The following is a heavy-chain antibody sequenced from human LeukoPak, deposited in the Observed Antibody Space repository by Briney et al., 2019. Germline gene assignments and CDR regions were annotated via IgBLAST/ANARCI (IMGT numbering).Heavy chain of an antibody. V-gene: IGHV4-39*01. D-gene: IGHD3-22*01. J-gene: IGHJ4*02. CDR1: GGSISSSSYY. CDR2: IYYSGST. CDR3: ARHGYRGSGYYYHFDC. Sequence: KPSETLSLTCTVSGGSISSSSYYWGWIRQPPGKGLEWIGSIYYSGSTYYNPSLKSRVTISVDTSKNQFSLKLSSVTAADTAVYYCARHGYRGSGYYYHFDCWGQGTLVTVSS.